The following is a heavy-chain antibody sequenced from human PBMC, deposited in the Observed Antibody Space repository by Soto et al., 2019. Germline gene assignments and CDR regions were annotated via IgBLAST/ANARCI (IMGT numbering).Heavy chain of an antibody. D-gene: IGHD2-8*01. CDR2: ISYDGSNK. CDR3: AKELYPYYYYGMDV. J-gene: IGHJ6*02. CDR1: GFTFSSYG. Sequence: QVQLVESGGGVVQPGRSLRLSCAASGFTFSSYGMHWVRQAPGKGLEWVAVISYDGSNKYYADSVKGRFTISRDNSKNTLYLQMNSLRAEDTAVYYCAKELYPYYYYGMDVWGQGTTVTVSS. V-gene: IGHV3-30*18.